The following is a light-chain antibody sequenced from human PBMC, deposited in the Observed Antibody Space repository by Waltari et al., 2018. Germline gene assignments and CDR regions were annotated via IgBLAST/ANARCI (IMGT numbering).Light chain of an antibody. CDR3: QQYNNWTPIT. Sequence: EIVMTQSPATLSVSPGERATLSCRASQSVSSNLAWYQQKPGQAPRLLIYGASTRATGIPARFSGSGSGTEVTLTISSLQSEDFAVYYCQQYNNWTPITFGQGTRLEIK. CDR2: GAS. V-gene: IGKV3-15*01. CDR1: QSVSSN. J-gene: IGKJ5*01.